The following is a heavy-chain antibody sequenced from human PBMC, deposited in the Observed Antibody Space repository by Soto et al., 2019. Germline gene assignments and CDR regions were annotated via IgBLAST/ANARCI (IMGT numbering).Heavy chain of an antibody. D-gene: IGHD2-15*01. J-gene: IGHJ4*02. Sequence: PWGSLTLSCAVSGVSINNGWMDCVRKAPGKGLEWVGRIKSKSDGGKTDPATPVKGRFTMSRDDSNNTMYLQMTSLKTEVYAVYYWTNEDWALDNWGQGTLVTVSS. V-gene: IGHV3-15*07. CDR1: GVSINNGW. CDR2: IKSKSDGGKT. CDR3: TNEDWALDN.